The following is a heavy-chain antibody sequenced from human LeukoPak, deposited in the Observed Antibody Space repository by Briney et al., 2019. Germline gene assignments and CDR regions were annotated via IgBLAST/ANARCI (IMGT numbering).Heavy chain of an antibody. J-gene: IGHJ4*02. V-gene: IGHV3-20*04. D-gene: IGHD3-22*01. CDR1: GFTFDDYG. Sequence: GGSLRLSCAASGFTFDDYGMSWVRQAPGKGLEWVSGINWNGGSTGYTDSVKGRFTISRDNAKNSLYLQMNSLRAEDTALYYCARATHYYESSGYDYWGQGTLVTVSS. CDR3: ARATHYYESSGYDY. CDR2: INWNGGST.